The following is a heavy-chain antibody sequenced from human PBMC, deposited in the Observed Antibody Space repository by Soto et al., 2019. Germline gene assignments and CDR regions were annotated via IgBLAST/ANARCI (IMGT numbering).Heavy chain of an antibody. CDR2: INAYNGNT. V-gene: IGHV1-18*01. CDR3: AMVDVYVTPSPQDV. J-gene: IGHJ6*02. D-gene: IGHD3-16*01. Sequence: GASVKVSCKASGYSFTRYGIGWARQAPGQGLEWMGWINAYNGNTSYAQNLQGRLTLTTDTSTTTAYMELRSLRSNDTAIYYCAMVDVYVTPSPQDVWGQGTTVTVSS. CDR1: GYSFTRYG.